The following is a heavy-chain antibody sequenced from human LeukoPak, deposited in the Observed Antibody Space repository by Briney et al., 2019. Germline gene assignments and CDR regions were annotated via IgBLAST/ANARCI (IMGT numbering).Heavy chain of an antibody. CDR2: IYYSGST. CDR1: GGSISTYY. J-gene: IGHJ5*02. V-gene: IGHV4-59*01. D-gene: IGHD2-2*01. CDR3: ARSQAYCSSTTCYVNWFDP. Sequence: SETLSLTCTVSGGSISTYYWSWIRQPPGKGLQWIGYIYYSGSTNYNPSLKSRATISVDTSKNQFSLKLSSVTAADTAVYHCARSQAYCSSTTCYVNWFDPWGQGTLVTVSS.